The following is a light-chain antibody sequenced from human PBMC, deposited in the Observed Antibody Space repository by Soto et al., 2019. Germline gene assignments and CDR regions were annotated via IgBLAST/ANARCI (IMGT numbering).Light chain of an antibody. Sequence: QSVLTQPASVSGSPGQSITISCTGTSSDVGGYNYVSWYQQHPGKAPKLMIYEVSNRPSGVSNRFSGSKSGNTASLTISGLQAEDEADYYCSSYAGSYPVVFGGGTKLTVL. V-gene: IGLV2-14*01. CDR1: SSDVGGYNY. CDR3: SSYAGSYPVV. CDR2: EVS. J-gene: IGLJ2*01.